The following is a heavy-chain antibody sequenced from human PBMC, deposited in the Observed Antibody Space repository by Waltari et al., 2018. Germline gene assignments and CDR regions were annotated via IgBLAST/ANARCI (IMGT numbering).Heavy chain of an antibody. CDR2: INYNGGST. CDR1: GCSFDDLG. D-gene: IGHD2-8*01. Sequence: EVQVVESGGGVVRPVGSLRRSWAASGCSFDDLGMSGVRQAPGKGPEWVAGINYNGGSTSYADSVRGRFTISRDNAKTSLFLQMNSLRGEDTALYHCARVPEYASASAGWFDPWGQGTLVTVSS. V-gene: IGHV3-20*01. CDR3: ARVPEYASASAGWFDP. J-gene: IGHJ5*02.